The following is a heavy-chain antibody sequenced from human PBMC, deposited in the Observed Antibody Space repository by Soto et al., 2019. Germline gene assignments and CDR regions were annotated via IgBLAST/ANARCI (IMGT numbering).Heavy chain of an antibody. D-gene: IGHD3-10*01. CDR3: AGSYYYGSGSYSSIDY. Sequence: PGGSLRLSCAASGFTFSSYAMSWVRQAPGKGLEWVSAISGSGGSTYYADSVKGRFTISRDNSKNTLYLQMNSLRAEDTAVYYCAGSYYYGSGSYSSIDYWGQGTLVTVSS. V-gene: IGHV3-23*01. CDR1: GFTFSSYA. CDR2: ISGSGGST. J-gene: IGHJ4*02.